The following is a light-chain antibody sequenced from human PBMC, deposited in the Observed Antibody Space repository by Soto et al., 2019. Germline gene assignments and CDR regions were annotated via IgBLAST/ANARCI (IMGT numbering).Light chain of an antibody. Sequence: QTVVTQEPSFSVSPGGTVTLTCGVSSGSVSTRYYPSWYQQTPGQAPRTLIYSTSTRSSGVPDRFSGSIVGNKAALTISGAQADDESDYYCVLYMESGIWVFGGGTKLTVL. J-gene: IGLJ3*02. CDR3: VLYMESGIWV. CDR1: SGSVSTRYY. V-gene: IGLV8-61*01. CDR2: STS.